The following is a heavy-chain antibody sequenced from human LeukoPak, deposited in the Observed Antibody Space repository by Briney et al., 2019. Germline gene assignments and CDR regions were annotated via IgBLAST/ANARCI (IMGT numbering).Heavy chain of an antibody. V-gene: IGHV7-4-1*02. CDR1: GYTFTSYA. CDR3: ARAGGSITIFGVVIEPADH. Sequence: ASVKVSCKASGYTFTSYAMNWVRQAPGQGLEWMGWINTNTGNPTYAQGFTGRFVFSLDTSVSTAYLQISSLKAEDTAVYYCARAGGSITIFGVVIEPADHWGQGTLVTVSS. CDR2: INTNTGNP. D-gene: IGHD3-3*01. J-gene: IGHJ4*02.